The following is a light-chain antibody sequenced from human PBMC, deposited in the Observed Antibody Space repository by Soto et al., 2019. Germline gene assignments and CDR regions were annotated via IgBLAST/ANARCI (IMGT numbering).Light chain of an antibody. J-gene: IGKJ1*01. CDR2: GAS. Sequence: EIVLTQSPGSLSLSPGESATLSCRASQSLSGNYLAWYLQKPGQAPRLLIFGASSRATGIPDRFSGSGSGTDFTLTISRLEPEDFAVYYCQQYGSSQWTFGQGTKVEIK. V-gene: IGKV3-20*01. CDR3: QQYGSSQWT. CDR1: QSLSGNY.